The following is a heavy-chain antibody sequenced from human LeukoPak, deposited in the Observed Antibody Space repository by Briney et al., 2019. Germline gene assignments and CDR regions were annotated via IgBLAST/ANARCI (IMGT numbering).Heavy chain of an antibody. CDR3: ARWVGSRSSSWYED. V-gene: IGHV1-69*04. J-gene: IGHJ4*02. CDR1: GGTFSSYA. CDR2: IIPILGIA. Sequence: SVKVSCKASGGTFSSYAISWVRQAPGQGLEWMGRIIPILGIANYAQKFQGRVTITADKSTSTAYMELSSLRSEDTAVYYCARWVGSRSSSWYEDWGQGTLVTVSS. D-gene: IGHD6-13*01.